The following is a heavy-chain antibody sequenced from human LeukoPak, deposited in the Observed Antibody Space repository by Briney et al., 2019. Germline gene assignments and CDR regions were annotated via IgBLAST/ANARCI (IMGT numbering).Heavy chain of an antibody. Sequence: PGGSLRLSCAASGFALRSYWIHWVRQDPGKGLLWVSRINSDGSITNYADSVKGRFTISRDNAENTVDLHMSSLRAEDTAVYYCARIGEAGVPFAMDVWGPGTTVTVSS. CDR2: INSDGSIT. J-gene: IGHJ6*02. V-gene: IGHV3-74*01. CDR3: ARIGEAGVPFAMDV. CDR1: GFALRSYW. D-gene: IGHD3-3*01.